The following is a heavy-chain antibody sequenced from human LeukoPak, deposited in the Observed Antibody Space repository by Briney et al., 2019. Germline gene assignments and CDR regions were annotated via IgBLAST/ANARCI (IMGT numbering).Heavy chain of an antibody. J-gene: IGHJ6*03. D-gene: IGHD3-22*01. V-gene: IGHV4-59*01. CDR2: FYYSGRT. CDR3: ARENYDSSSYYWDYMDV. Sequence: SETLSLTCTVSGGSISSYYRSWIRQPPGKGLEWIGYFYYSGRTNYNPSLKSRVTISVDTSKNQFSLKLSSVTAADTAVYYCARENYDSSSYYWDYMDVWGKGTTVTISS. CDR1: GGSISSYY.